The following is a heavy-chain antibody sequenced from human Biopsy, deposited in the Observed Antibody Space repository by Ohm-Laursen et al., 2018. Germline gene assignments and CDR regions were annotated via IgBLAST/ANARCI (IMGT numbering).Heavy chain of an antibody. CDR1: GDSISSYY. D-gene: IGHD3-22*01. J-gene: IGHJ2*01. CDR3: ARDRGYYSDRTVPGYFDL. CDR2: VYYTGCT. Sequence: SETLSLTCTVSGDSISSYYWSWIRQPPGKGLEWIGYVYYTGCTDYNPSLQSRVTISVDTSKNHFSLSLRSVTPADTAIYYCARDRGYYSDRTVPGYFDLWGRGTLVTVSS. V-gene: IGHV4-59*01.